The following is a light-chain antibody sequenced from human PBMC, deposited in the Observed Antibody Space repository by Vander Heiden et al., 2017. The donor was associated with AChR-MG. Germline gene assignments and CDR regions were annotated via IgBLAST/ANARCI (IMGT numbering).Light chain of an antibody. Sequence: DIQKTQSPSTLSASVSDRVSITCRASQSIRSYLNGYQQKPGKAPKLLIYAASSLQSGVPSRFSVSGSGTDFTLTISRLQPEDFATYYCQPSYSTPLTFGGGTKVEIK. CDR1: QSIRSY. CDR3: QPSYSTPLT. CDR2: AAS. J-gene: IGKJ4*01. V-gene: IGKV1-39*01.